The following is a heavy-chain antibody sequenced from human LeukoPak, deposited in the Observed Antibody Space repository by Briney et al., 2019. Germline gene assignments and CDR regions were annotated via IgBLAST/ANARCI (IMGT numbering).Heavy chain of an antibody. V-gene: IGHV3-23*01. CDR2: IRGSGGTT. Sequence: GGSLRLSCAASGFTFSSYAMYWVRQAPGKGPEWVSTIRGSGGTTYYADSVKGRFAISRDNSKNTLYLQMNSLRAEDTAVYYCARDARDGYGGNPFDYWGQGTLVTVSS. D-gene: IGHD4-23*01. CDR3: ARDARDGYGGNPFDY. J-gene: IGHJ4*02. CDR1: GFTFSSYA.